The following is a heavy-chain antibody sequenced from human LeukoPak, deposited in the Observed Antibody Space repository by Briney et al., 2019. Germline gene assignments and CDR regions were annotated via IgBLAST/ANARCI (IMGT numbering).Heavy chain of an antibody. Sequence: GESLQISCQGSGYSFTSYWIGWVRQMPGKGLEWMGIIYPGDSDTRYSPSFQGQVTISADKSISTAYLQWSSLKASDTAMYYCARTLIPTNSYYYGMDVWGQGTTVTVSS. CDR3: ARTLIPTNSYYYGMDV. D-gene: IGHD4-23*01. J-gene: IGHJ6*02. CDR2: IYPGDSDT. CDR1: GYSFTSYW. V-gene: IGHV5-51*01.